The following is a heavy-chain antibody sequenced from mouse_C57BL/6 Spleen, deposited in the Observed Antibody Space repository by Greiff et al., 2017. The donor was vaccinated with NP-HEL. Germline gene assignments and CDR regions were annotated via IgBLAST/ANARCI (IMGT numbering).Heavy chain of an antibody. V-gene: IGHV1-52*01. CDR1: GYTFTSYW. Sequence: LQQPGAELVRPGSSVKLSCKASGYTFTSYWMHWVKQRPIQGLEWIGNIDPSDSETHYNQKFKDKATLTVDKSSSTAYMQLSSLTSEDSAVYYCARFNTTGRGFAYWGQGTLVTVSA. CDR2: IDPSDSET. J-gene: IGHJ3*01. D-gene: IGHD1-1*01. CDR3: ARFNTTGRGFAY.